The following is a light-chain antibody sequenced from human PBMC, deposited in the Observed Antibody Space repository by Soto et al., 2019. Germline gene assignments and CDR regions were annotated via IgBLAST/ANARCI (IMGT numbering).Light chain of an antibody. J-gene: IGKJ1*01. CDR2: GAS. CDR1: QSVSSTY. V-gene: IGKV3-20*01. CDR3: QQYGTPPVT. Sequence: EIVLTQSPGTLSLSPGERATLSCRASQSVSSTYLAWYQQKPGQAPRLLIYGASNRATGIPDRFSGSGSGTDFTLTISRLEPEEFVVYYCQQYGTPPVTFGQGSKVEVK.